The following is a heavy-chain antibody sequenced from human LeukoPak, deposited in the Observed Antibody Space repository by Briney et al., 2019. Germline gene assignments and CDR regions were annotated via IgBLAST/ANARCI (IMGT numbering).Heavy chain of an antibody. CDR1: GGSISSGGYY. D-gene: IGHD5-24*01. Sequence: SETLSLTCTVSGGSISSGGYYWSWIRQHPGKGLEWIGYIYYSGSTYYNPSLKSRVTISVDTSKNQFSLKLSSVTAADTAVYYCARWMATITPYFDYWGQGTLVTVPS. V-gene: IGHV4-31*03. CDR2: IYYSGST. J-gene: IGHJ4*02. CDR3: ARWMATITPYFDY.